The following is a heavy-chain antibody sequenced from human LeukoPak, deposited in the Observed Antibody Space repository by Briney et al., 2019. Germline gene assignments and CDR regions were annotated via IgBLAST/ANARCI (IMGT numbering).Heavy chain of an antibody. CDR2: ISGYNGHT. CDR1: GYTFTSYG. V-gene: IGHV1-18*01. CDR3: ARVRRFEELSTFRRGRRSDYFDY. D-gene: IGHD3-10*01. Sequence: ASVKVSCKASGYTFTSYGISWVRQAPGQGLEWMGWISGYNGHTKYAQKLQGRVIMTTDTSTSTAYMELRSLRSDDTAVYYCARVRRFEELSTFRRGRRSDYFDYWGQGTLVTVSS. J-gene: IGHJ4*02.